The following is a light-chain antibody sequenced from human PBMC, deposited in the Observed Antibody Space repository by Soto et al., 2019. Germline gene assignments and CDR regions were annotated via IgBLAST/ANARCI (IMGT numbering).Light chain of an antibody. Sequence: DVVMTQSPLSLPVTLGQPASISCRSSQSLVHSDGNTYLNWFQQRPGQSPRRLIYKVSNRDSGVPERFSGSGLGTDFTLRISRVEAEDVGIYYCMQGTYWGTFGQGTKVEI. CDR2: KVS. J-gene: IGKJ1*01. CDR1: QSLVHSDGNTY. V-gene: IGKV2-30*02. CDR3: MQGTYWGT.